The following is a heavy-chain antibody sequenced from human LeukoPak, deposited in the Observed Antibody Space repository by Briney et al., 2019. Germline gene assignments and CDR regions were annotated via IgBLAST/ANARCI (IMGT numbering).Heavy chain of an antibody. D-gene: IGHD6-6*01. CDR3: ARRESSSPAARRRPGGGRVGAFDI. CDR2: INHSGST. CDR1: GGSFSGYY. V-gene: IGHV4-34*01. Sequence: SETLSLTCAVYGGSFSGYYWSWIRQPPGKGLEWIGEINHSGSTNYDPSLKSRVTISVDTSKNQFSLKLSSVTAADTAVYYCARRESSSPAARRRPGGGRVGAFDIWGQGTMVTVSS. J-gene: IGHJ3*02.